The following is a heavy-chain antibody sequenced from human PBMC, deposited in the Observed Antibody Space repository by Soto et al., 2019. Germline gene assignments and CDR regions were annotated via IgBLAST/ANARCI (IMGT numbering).Heavy chain of an antibody. J-gene: IGHJ6*02. CDR3: ARELVAGPGYYYGMDV. D-gene: IGHD6-19*01. V-gene: IGHV1-46*01. CDR1: GYTFTSYY. Sequence: GASVKVSCKASGYTFTSYYMHWVRQAPGQGLEWMGIINPSGGSTSYAQKFQGRVTMTRDTSTSTVYMELSSLRSEDTAVYYCARELVAGPGYYYGMDVWGQGTTVTVSS. CDR2: INPSGGST.